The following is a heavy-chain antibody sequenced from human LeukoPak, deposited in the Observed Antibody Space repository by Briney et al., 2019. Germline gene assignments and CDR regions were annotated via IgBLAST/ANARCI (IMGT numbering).Heavy chain of an antibody. CDR3: ARDSDAFDI. CDR2: INPNSGGT. Sequence: ASVKVSCKASGYTFTGYYMHWVRQAPGQGLEWMGWINPNSGGTNYAQKFQGWVTMTRDTSTSTAYMELSSLRSEDTAVYYCARDSDAFDIWGQGTMVTVSS. V-gene: IGHV1-2*04. J-gene: IGHJ3*02. CDR1: GYTFTGYY.